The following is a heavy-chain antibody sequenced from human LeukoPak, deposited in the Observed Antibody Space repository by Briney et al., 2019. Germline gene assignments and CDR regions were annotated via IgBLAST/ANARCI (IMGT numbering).Heavy chain of an antibody. V-gene: IGHV4-34*01. Sequence: SETLSLTCAVYGGSFSGYYWSWIRQPPGKGLEWIGEINHSGSTNHNPSLKSRVTISVDTSKNQFSLKLSSVTAADTAVYYCARARLSGSYSPANFDYWGQGTLVTVSS. D-gene: IGHD3-10*01. CDR2: INHSGST. J-gene: IGHJ4*02. CDR1: GGSFSGYY. CDR3: ARARLSGSYSPANFDY.